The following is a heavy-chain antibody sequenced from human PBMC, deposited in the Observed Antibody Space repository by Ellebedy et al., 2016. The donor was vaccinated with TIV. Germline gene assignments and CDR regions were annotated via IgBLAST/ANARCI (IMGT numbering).Heavy chain of an antibody. V-gene: IGHV3-30*03. Sequence: GGSLRLXXAASGFTFSSYGMHWVRQAPGKGLEWVAVISYDGSNKYYADSVKGRFTISRDNAKNSLYLQMNSLRAEDTAVYYCARAGGSGDASDIWGQGTMVTVSS. CDR3: ARAGGSGDASDI. J-gene: IGHJ3*02. D-gene: IGHD4-23*01. CDR2: ISYDGSNK. CDR1: GFTFSSYG.